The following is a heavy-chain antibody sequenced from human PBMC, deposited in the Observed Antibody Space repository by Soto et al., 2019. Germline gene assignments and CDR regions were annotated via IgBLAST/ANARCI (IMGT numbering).Heavy chain of an antibody. CDR3: ARGQQLVLGWD. J-gene: IGHJ4*02. Sequence: QVQLVQSGAEEKKPGASVKVSCKASGYTFTSYAMHWVRQAPGQRLEWMGWINAGNGNTKYSQKFQGRVTITRDTSASTAYMELSSLRAEDTAVYYCARGQQLVLGWDWGQGTLVTVSS. D-gene: IGHD6-13*01. CDR2: INAGNGNT. CDR1: GYTFTSYA. V-gene: IGHV1-3*05.